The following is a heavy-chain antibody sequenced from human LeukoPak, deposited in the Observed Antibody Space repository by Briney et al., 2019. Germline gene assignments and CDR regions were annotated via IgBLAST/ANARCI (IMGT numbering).Heavy chain of an antibody. Sequence: ASVNVSCNASGSTFTGYYMHWVRHAPGQGLEWMGWINPNSGGTNYAQKFQGRVTMTRDTSISTAYMELSRLRSDDTAVYYCARDRNYDFWSSYSTSYYYYYMDVWGKGTTVTVSS. CDR3: ARDRNYDFWSSYSTSYYYYYMDV. CDR1: GSTFTGYY. J-gene: IGHJ6*03. V-gene: IGHV1-2*02. D-gene: IGHD3-3*01. CDR2: INPNSGGT.